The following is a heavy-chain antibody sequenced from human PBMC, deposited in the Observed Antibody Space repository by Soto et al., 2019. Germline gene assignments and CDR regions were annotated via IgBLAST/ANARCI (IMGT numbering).Heavy chain of an antibody. CDR3: ARPSPRYCSGGSCLEFPDAFDI. CDR1: GGSISSSSYY. D-gene: IGHD2-15*01. V-gene: IGHV4-39*01. J-gene: IGHJ3*02. Sequence: TLSLTCTVSGGSISSSSYYWGWIRQPPGKGLEWIGSIYYSGSTYYNPSLKSRVTISVDTSKNQFSLKLSSVTAADTAVYYCARPSPRYCSGGSCLEFPDAFDIWGQGTMVTVSS. CDR2: IYYSGST.